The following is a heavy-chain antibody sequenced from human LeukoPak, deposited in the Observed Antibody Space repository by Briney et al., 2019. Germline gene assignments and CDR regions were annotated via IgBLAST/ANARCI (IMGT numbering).Heavy chain of an antibody. CDR3: AKNSRRGYSGYELGAFDY. V-gene: IGHV3-23*01. Sequence: PGGSLRLSCAASGFTFSSYAMSWVRQAPGKGLEWVSAISGSGGSTYYADSVKGRFTISRDNSKNTLYLQMNSLRAEDTAVYYCAKNSRRGYSGYELGAFDYWGQGTLVTVSS. D-gene: IGHD5-12*01. CDR2: ISGSGGST. CDR1: GFTFSSYA. J-gene: IGHJ4*02.